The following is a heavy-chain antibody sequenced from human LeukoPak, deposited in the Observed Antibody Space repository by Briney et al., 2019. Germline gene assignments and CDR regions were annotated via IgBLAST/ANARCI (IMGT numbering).Heavy chain of an antibody. CDR2: ISWDGGST. Sequence: GGSLRLSCAASGFTFDDYTMHWVRQAPGKGLEWVSLISWDGGSTYYADSVKGRFTISRDNSKNSLYLQMNSLRTEDTALYYCAKDYAAAGTAEGYYGMDVWGQGTTVTVSS. J-gene: IGHJ6*02. V-gene: IGHV3-43*01. CDR1: GFTFDDYT. CDR3: AKDYAAAGTAEGYYGMDV. D-gene: IGHD6-13*01.